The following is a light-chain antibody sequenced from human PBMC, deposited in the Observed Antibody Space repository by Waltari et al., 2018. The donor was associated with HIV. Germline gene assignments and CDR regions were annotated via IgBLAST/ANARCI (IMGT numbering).Light chain of an antibody. V-gene: IGLV1-40*01. CDR1: SSNIGAGYD. CDR2: GNP. CDR3: QSYDSSLTGSV. J-gene: IGLJ2*01. Sequence: QSVLTQPPSVSGAPGQRVTISCTGSSSNIGAGYDVHWYQQLPGPAPKLLIYGNPDRPSGVPDRFSGSKSGTSPSLAITGLQAEDEADYYCQSYDSSLTGSVFGGGTKLTVL.